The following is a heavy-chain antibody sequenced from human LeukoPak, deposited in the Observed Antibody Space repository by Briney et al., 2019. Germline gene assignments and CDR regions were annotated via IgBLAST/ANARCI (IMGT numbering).Heavy chain of an antibody. D-gene: IGHD1-26*01. CDR1: GFTFSSYS. J-gene: IGHJ4*02. V-gene: IGHV3-21*01. CDR3: ARDRVVGAGRNDY. CDR2: ISSSSSYI. Sequence: GGSLRLSCAVSGFTFSSYSMNWVRQAPGKGLEWVSSISSSSSYIYYADSVKGRFTISRDNAKNSLYLQMNSLRAEDTAVYYCARDRVVGAGRNDYWGQGTLVTVSS.